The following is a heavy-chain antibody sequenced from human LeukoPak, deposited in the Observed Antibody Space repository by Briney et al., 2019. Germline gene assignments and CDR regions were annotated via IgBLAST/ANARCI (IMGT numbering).Heavy chain of an antibody. Sequence: AGAKGSCKASGYTFTSYGISWVRQAPGQGLEWMGFISAYNGYTNYAHKFKGRVTMTRDTSTSTLYLEMSSLRSDDTAVYYCARDIWFGDKKYSFDYWGQGTLVTVSS. D-gene: IGHD3-10*01. V-gene: IGHV1-18*01. CDR1: GYTFTSYG. CDR3: ARDIWFGDKKYSFDY. CDR2: ISAYNGYT. J-gene: IGHJ4*02.